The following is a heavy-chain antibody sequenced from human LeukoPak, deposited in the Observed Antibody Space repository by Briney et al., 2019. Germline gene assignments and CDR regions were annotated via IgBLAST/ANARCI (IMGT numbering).Heavy chain of an antibody. J-gene: IGHJ6*02. CDR2: IYYSGST. D-gene: IGHD4-17*01. CDR1: GGSLSSSSYY. V-gene: IGHV4-39*01. Sequence: SETLSLTCTVSGGSLSSSSYYWGWIRQPPGRGLEWVGSIYYSGSTYYNPSLKSRVTISVDTSKNQFSLKLSSVTAADTAVYYCARHEYGDYEGSYYGMDVWGQGTTVTVSS. CDR3: ARHEYGDYEGSYYGMDV.